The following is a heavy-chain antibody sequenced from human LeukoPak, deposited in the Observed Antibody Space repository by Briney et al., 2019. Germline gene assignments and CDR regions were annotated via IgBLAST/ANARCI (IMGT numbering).Heavy chain of an antibody. V-gene: IGHV2-5*02. J-gene: IGHJ5*02. CDR3: AHRPGGYYDSSGYYWRDWFDP. Sequence: SGPTLVNPTQTLTLTCTFSGSSLSTSGVGVGWIRQPPGKALEWLALIYWDDDKRYSPSLKSRLTITKDTSKNQVVLTMSNMDPVDTATYYCAHRPGGYYDSSGYYWRDWFDPWGQGTLVTVSS. CDR1: GSSLSTSGVG. D-gene: IGHD3-22*01. CDR2: IYWDDDK.